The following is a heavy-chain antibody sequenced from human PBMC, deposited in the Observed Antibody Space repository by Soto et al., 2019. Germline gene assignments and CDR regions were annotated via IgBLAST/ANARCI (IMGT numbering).Heavy chain of an antibody. V-gene: IGHV3-7*05. CDR2: IKQDGSEK. J-gene: IGHJ4*02. CDR3: ARGLQAAAGTDY. D-gene: IGHD6-13*01. Sequence: GGSLRLSCAASGFTFSGYWMSWVRQAPGKGLEWVANIKQDGSEKYYVDSVKGRFTISRDNAKNSLYLQMNSLRAEDTAVYYCARGLQAAAGTDYWGQGTLVTVSS. CDR1: GFTFSGYW.